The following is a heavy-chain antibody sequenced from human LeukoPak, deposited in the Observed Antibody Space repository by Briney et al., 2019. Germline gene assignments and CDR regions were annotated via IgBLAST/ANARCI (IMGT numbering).Heavy chain of an antibody. CDR3: ARSEAVADPYFDY. CDR1: GFTFSSYS. D-gene: IGHD6-19*01. J-gene: IGHJ4*02. V-gene: IGHV3-21*01. CDR2: ISSSSSYI. Sequence: PGGSLRLSCAASGFTFSSYSMNWVRQAPGKGLEWVSSISSSSSYIYYADSVKGRFTISRDNAKNSLYLQMNSLGAEDTAVYYCARSEAVADPYFDYWGQGTLVTVSS.